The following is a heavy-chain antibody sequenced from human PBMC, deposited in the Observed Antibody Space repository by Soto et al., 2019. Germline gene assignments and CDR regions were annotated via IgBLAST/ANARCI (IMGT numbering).Heavy chain of an antibody. J-gene: IGHJ6*02. CDR2: ISGSGGST. Sequence: QAGGSLRLSCAASGFTFSSYAMSWVRQAPGKGLEWVSAISGSGGSTYYADSVKGRFTISRDNSKNTLYLQMNSLRAEDTAVYYCAKDRTWVGYYYGMDVWGQGTTVTVS. D-gene: IGHD1-1*01. CDR1: GFTFSSYA. V-gene: IGHV3-23*01. CDR3: AKDRTWVGYYYGMDV.